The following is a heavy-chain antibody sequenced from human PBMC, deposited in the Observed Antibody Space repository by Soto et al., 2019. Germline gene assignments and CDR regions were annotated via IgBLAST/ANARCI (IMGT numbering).Heavy chain of an antibody. Sequence: EVQLLESGGGLVQPGGSLRLSCAASGFTFSSYAMSWVRQAPGKGLEWVSAISGSGGSTYYADSVKGRFTISRDNSKNTLYLQMNSLRAEDTAVYYCAKGPGIAAAGGYNWCDPWGQGTLVTVSS. V-gene: IGHV3-23*01. CDR2: ISGSGGST. CDR3: AKGPGIAAAGGYNWCDP. CDR1: GFTFSSYA. D-gene: IGHD6-13*01. J-gene: IGHJ5*02.